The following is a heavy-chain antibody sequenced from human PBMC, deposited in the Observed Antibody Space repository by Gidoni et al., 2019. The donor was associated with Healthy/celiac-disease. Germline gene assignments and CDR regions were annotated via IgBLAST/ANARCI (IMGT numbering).Heavy chain of an antibody. CDR2: ISPILGKA. Sequence: VQLVQSGAEVNKPGSSVSVFRQASGDPFSSYTISWVRRAHGQGCEWMRKISPILGKANYAKKCQGRVTITADKSTSTAYMELSGLRSEDTAVYYCASFDYGDYVSWFDPWGQGTLVTVSS. J-gene: IGHJ5*02. D-gene: IGHD4-17*01. V-gene: IGHV1-69*02. CDR3: ASFDYGDYVSWFDP. CDR1: GDPFSSYT.